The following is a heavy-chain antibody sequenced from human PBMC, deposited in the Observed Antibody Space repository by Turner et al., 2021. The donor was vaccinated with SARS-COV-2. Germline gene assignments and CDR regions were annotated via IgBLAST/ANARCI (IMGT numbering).Heavy chain of an antibody. D-gene: IGHD6-13*01. CDR2: ISSSGSII. CDR3: ARDLVRYSSSWYGSDGDYFGMDV. V-gene: IGHV3-48*03. CDR1: GFTFSSYE. J-gene: IGHJ6*02. Sequence: EVQLVESGGGLVQPGGSLRLSCAASGFTFSSYEVNWVRQAPGKGLEWVSYISSSGSIIYYADSVKGRFTISRDNAKNSLYLQMNSLRAEDTAVYYCARDLVRYSSSWYGSDGDYFGMDVWGQGTTVTVSS.